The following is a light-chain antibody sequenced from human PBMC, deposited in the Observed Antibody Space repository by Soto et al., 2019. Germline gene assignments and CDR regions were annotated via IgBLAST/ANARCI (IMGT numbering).Light chain of an antibody. CDR2: KAS. Sequence: DIQMTQSPSTLSASVGDRVTITCRASQSISSWLAWYQHKPAKAPKLLIHKASSLESGVPSRFRGSGSGTEFTLTISSLQPDDFATYYCQQYYSYWTFGQGTKVEI. CDR1: QSISSW. J-gene: IGKJ1*01. CDR3: QQYYSYWT. V-gene: IGKV1-5*03.